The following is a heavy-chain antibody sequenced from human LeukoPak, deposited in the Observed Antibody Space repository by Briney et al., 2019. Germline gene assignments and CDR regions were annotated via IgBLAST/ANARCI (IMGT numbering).Heavy chain of an antibody. CDR3: AKGTFADFWSGYYAYYFDH. D-gene: IGHD3-3*01. CDR2: ISGSGGST. V-gene: IGHV3-23*01. J-gene: IGHJ4*02. Sequence: GGSLRLSCVASGFSFSTYTTSWVRQAPGKGLEWVSGISGSGGSTYYADSVKGRFTISRDNSKNTLYLEMNSLRAKDTAIYYCAKGTFADFWSGYYAYYFDHWGQGTLVTVSS. CDR1: GFSFSTYT.